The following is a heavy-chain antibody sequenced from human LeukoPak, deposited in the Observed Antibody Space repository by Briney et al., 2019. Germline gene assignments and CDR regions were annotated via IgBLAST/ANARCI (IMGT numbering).Heavy chain of an antibody. CDR2: ILPIFGTT. D-gene: IGHD2-2*01. CDR3: ARGGSRYCSSTSCHSWYDY. Sequence: ASVKVSCKASGDTFSKFSISWVRQAPGQGLEWMGGILPIFGTTDYAQKFQGRVTITADESTSTAYMELSSLRSEDTAVYYCARGGSRYCSSTSCHSWYDYWGQGTLVTVSS. CDR1: GDTFSKFS. V-gene: IGHV1-69*13. J-gene: IGHJ4*02.